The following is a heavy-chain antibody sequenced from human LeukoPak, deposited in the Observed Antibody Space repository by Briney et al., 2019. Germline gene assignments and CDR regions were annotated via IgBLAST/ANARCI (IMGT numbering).Heavy chain of an antibody. CDR3: ARDGVYSGSYYNAGVFDP. J-gene: IGHJ5*02. V-gene: IGHV4-39*07. CDR1: GGSISSSSYY. Sequence: PSETLSLTCTVSGGSISSSSYYWGWIRQPPGKGLEWIGSIYYSGSTYYNPSLKSRVTISVDTSKNQFSLKLSSVTAADTAVYYCARDGVYSGSYYNAGVFDPWGQGTLVTVSS. CDR2: IYYSGST. D-gene: IGHD3-10*01.